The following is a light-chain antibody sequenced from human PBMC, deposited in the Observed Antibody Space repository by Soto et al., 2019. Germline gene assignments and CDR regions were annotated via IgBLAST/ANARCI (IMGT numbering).Light chain of an antibody. CDR2: WAS. CDR1: QSILYSSNNKNY. J-gene: IGKJ2*01. CDR3: QQYYDTPYT. Sequence: DIVMTQSPDSLAVSLGERATINCKPSQSILYSSNNKNYLTWYQQKPGQPPKLLIYWASTRESGVPDRFSGSGSGTDFTLTISSLQAEDVAVYFCQQYYDTPYTFGQGTKVEIK. V-gene: IGKV4-1*01.